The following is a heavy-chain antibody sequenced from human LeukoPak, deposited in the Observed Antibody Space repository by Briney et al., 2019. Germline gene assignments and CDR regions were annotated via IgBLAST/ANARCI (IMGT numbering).Heavy chain of an antibody. V-gene: IGHV4-59*08. J-gene: IGHJ5*02. D-gene: IGHD5-24*01. CDR3: AGSIRDGYNYGWFDP. CDR1: GGSLSSYY. CDR2: IYYSGST. Sequence: SETLSLTCTVSGGSLSSYYWSWIRQPPGKGLEWIGYIYYSGSTNYNPSLKSRVAISVDTSKNQFSLKLSSVTAADTAVYYCAGSIRDGYNYGWFDPWGQGTLVTVSS.